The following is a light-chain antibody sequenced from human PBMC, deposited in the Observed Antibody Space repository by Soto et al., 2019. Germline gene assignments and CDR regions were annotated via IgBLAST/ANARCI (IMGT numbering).Light chain of an antibody. CDR3: CSYAGNYILV. J-gene: IGLJ2*01. V-gene: IGLV2-11*01. CDR1: SSDVGGYNY. CDR2: DVS. Sequence: QSALTQPPSVSASPGQSVTISCTGTSSDVGGYNYVSWYQQHPGKAPKLMIYDVSKRPSGVPDRFSGSKSGNTASLTISGLQAEDEADYYCCSYAGNYILVFGGGTKLTVL.